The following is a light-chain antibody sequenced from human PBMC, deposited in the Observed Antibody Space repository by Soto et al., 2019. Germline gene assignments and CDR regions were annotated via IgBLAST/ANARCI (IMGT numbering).Light chain of an antibody. Sequence: QSVLTQPASVSGSPGQSITISCTGTSSDVGGYHYVSWYQQYPGKAPKVMIYDVSNRPSGVSNRFSGSKSGTTASLTISGLQAEAEADYYCSSYTSSITYVFGTGTKLTVL. CDR1: SSDVGGYHY. CDR3: SSYTSSITYV. J-gene: IGLJ1*01. CDR2: DVS. V-gene: IGLV2-14*01.